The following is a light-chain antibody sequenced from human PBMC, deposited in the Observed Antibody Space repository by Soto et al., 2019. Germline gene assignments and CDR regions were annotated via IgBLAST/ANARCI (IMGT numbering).Light chain of an antibody. J-gene: IGKJ1*01. Sequence: EIVLTQSPGTLSLSPGERASLSCRASRRISSTFLAWYQQKPGQAPRLLIYGASSRATGIPDRFSGSGSGTDVTLTISRLEAEDFAMYYCQQCGGSPTFGQGTKVEVK. CDR2: GAS. V-gene: IGKV3-20*01. CDR1: RRISSTF. CDR3: QQCGGSPT.